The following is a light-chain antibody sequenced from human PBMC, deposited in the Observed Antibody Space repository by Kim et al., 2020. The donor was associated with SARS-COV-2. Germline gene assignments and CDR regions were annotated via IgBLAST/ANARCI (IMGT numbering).Light chain of an antibody. Sequence: GQRVTISCSGSSSNIGSNSVNWYQQLPGSAPTFLIYRNNQRPSGVPDRFPGSKSGTSASLAISGLRSEDEADYYCAAWDDSLSGVVFGGGTQLTVL. V-gene: IGLV1-47*01. J-gene: IGLJ2*01. CDR3: AAWDDSLSGVV. CDR1: SSNIGSNS. CDR2: RNN.